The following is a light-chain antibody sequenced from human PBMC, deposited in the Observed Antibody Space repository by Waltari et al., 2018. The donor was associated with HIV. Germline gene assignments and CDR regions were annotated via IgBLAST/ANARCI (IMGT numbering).Light chain of an antibody. J-gene: IGLJ3*02. CDR1: RSTLGTKT. V-gene: IGLV1-44*01. CDR2: GKH. Sequence: QSVLTPPPSASGTPGQRVTISCSGSRSTLGTKTVNSYQQLPGSAPKFLMYGKHVRPSGVPDRFSGSKSGTSASLAISGLRSEDEADYYCAAWDDSLNAWVFGGGTKVTVL. CDR3: AAWDDSLNAWV.